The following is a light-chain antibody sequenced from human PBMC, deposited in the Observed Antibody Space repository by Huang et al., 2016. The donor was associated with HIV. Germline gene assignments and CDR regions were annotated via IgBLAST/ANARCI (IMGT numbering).Light chain of an antibody. J-gene: IGKJ1*01. CDR2: AAS. CDR3: QKYDSVPRT. Sequence: DIQMTQYPSSLSASVGDRVTITCRASQEIKNYLAWYQQKAGQVPKLLFYAASSLQSGVPSRFSGSGSGTDFTLSITSLQPEDVAIYYCQKYDSVPRTFGQGTKVDIK. V-gene: IGKV1-27*01. CDR1: QEIKNY.